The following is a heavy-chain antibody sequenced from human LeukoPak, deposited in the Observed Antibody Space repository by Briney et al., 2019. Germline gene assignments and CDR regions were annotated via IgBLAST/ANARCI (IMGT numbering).Heavy chain of an antibody. CDR2: LNPNSGGT. V-gene: IGHV1-2*02. J-gene: IGHJ4*02. CDR1: GYSFTDYY. D-gene: IGHD1-26*01. Sequence: ASVKVSCKSSGYSFTDYYIHWVRQAPGQGLEWMGWLNPNSGGTNHAQKFQGRITMTRDTSITTVYMELSSLRSDDTAMYYCARGRPESGGWGQGTLVTVSS. CDR3: ARGRPESGG.